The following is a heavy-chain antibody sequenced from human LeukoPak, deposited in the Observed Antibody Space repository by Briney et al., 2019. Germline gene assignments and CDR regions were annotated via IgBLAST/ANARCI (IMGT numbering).Heavy chain of an antibody. V-gene: IGHV1-8*01. CDR3: ARDSFDNEQLAFDY. D-gene: IGHD6-6*01. CDR2: MNPNSGNT. CDR1: GYTFTSYD. J-gene: IGHJ4*02. Sequence: GASVKVSCKASGYTFTSYDINWVRQATGQGLGWMGWMNPNSGNTGYAQKFQGRVTMTRDTSISTAYMELSRLRSDDTAVYYCARDSFDNEQLAFDYWGQGTLVTVSS.